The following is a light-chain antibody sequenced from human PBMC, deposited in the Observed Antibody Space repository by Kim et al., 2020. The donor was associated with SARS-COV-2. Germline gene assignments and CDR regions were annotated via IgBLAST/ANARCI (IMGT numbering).Light chain of an antibody. CDR1: SGSIASTS. CDR3: QSHDGSPWV. Sequence: NFMLTQPPSVSESPGKTVTISCTRSSGSIASTSVQWYQQRPGSSPTIVIYEDNRRPSGVPDRFSASIDSSSNSASLTISGLKTEDEADYYCQSHDGSPWVFGGGTQLTVL. J-gene: IGLJ3*02. CDR2: EDN. V-gene: IGLV6-57*01.